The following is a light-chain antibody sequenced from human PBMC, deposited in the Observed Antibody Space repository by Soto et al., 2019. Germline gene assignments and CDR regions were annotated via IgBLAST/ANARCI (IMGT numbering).Light chain of an antibody. CDR2: AAS. J-gene: IGKJ1*01. V-gene: IGKV3-20*01. CDR3: QQYAVWPPQT. Sequence: EIVIPHSPDTLSLSPGAKATLSSRASQSVTSNYLAWYQQRPGQAPRLLISAASSRATGIPARFSGSGSGTEFTLTISSLQPEDFAVYYCQQYAVWPPQTFCQGTNVDIK. CDR1: QSVTSNY.